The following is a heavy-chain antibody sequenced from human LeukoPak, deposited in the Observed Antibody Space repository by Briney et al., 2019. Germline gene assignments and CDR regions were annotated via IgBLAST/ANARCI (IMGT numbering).Heavy chain of an antibody. J-gene: IGHJ2*01. D-gene: IGHD7-27*01. CDR2: ISRSGATT. Sequence: GGSLRLSCAASGFTFNNYAMDWVRQAAGKGLEWVSLISRSGATTYYADSVKGRFTISRDNSRNTLYLQMTSLRAEDTAVYYCARDPGDRWFFDLWGRGTLVTVSS. V-gene: IGHV3-23*01. CDR3: ARDPGDRWFFDL. CDR1: GFTFNNYA.